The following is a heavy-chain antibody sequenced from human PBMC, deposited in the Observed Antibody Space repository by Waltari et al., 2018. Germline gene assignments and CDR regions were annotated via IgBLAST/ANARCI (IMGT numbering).Heavy chain of an antibody. CDR3: ARKGGRGYPYGPFYYDH. CDR1: GLPFGDYC. Sequence: EVQLVESGGGLVQPGGSLRLSCAASGLPFGDYCVHWARQPPGKGLEWVSRINIDGGYISYTDSVKGRFTISRDNAKNTLFLQLNSLRAEDTAVYYCARKGGRGYPYGPFYYDHWGQGTLVTVSP. CDR2: INIDGGYI. D-gene: IGHD5-18*01. V-gene: IGHV3-74*01. J-gene: IGHJ4*02.